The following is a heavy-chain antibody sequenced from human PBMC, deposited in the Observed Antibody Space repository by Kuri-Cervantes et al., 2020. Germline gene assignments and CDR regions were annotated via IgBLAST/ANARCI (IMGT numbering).Heavy chain of an antibody. J-gene: IGHJ4*02. V-gene: IGHV3-21*01. Sequence: GESLKISCAASGFTFSSYSMNWVRQAPGKGLEWVSSISSSSSYIYYADSVKGRFTISRDNAKNSLYLQMNSLRGEDTAVYYCARGEGRLCGGSCYTPFDYWGQGTLVTVSS. CDR2: ISSSSSYI. CDR3: ARGEGRLCGGSCYTPFDY. CDR1: GFTFSSYS. D-gene: IGHD2-15*01.